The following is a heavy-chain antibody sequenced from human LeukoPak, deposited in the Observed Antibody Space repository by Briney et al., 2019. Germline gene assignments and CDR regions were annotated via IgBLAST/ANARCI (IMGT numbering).Heavy chain of an antibody. CDR1: GGSISSSSYY. CDR3: ASLSYYYDSSGYYINHRYWYFDL. D-gene: IGHD3-22*01. J-gene: IGHJ2*01. Sequence: PSETLSLTCTVSGGSISSSSYYWGWIRQPPGKGLEWIGSIYYSGSTYYNPSLKSRVTISVDTSKNQFSLKLSSVTAADTAVYYCASLSYYYDSSGYYINHRYWYFDLWGRGTLVTVSS. V-gene: IGHV4-39*07. CDR2: IYYSGST.